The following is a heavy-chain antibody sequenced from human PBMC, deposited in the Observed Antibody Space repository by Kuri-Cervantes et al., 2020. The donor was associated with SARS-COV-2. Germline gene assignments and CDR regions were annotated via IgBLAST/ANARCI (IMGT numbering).Heavy chain of an antibody. CDR1: GGSFSSHY. J-gene: IGHJ6*03. Sequence: SETLSLTCAVYGGSFSSHYWSWIRQPPGKGLEWIGYIYYSGSTYYNPSLKSRVTISVDTSKNQFSLKLSSVTAADTAVYYCARHSQGYYYYYMDVWGKGTTVTVSS. CDR2: IYYSGST. V-gene: IGHV4-59*08. CDR3: ARHSQGYYYYYMDV.